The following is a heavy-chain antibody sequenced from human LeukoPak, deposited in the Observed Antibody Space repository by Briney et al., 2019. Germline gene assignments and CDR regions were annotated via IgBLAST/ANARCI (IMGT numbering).Heavy chain of an antibody. D-gene: IGHD1-20*01. J-gene: IGHJ2*01. CDR1: GGSFSGYY. Sequence: KPSETLSLTCAVDGGSFSGYYWSWFRQPPGKGLEWIGEIRYTGATNYSPSLKGRVTISPGTSNNQVSLRMKSVTAADTAVYYCARGITVVYYFDLWGRGTLVTVSS. CDR3: ARGITVVYYFDL. CDR2: IRYTGAT. V-gene: IGHV4-34*01.